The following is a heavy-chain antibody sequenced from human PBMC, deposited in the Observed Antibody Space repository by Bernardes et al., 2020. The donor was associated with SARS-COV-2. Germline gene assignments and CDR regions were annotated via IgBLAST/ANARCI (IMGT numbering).Heavy chain of an antibody. D-gene: IGHD4-4*01. CDR3: ARDLRVGYSSSPLYYYGMDV. CDR2: IKKDGSEQ. J-gene: IGHJ6*02. V-gene: IGHV3-7*01. Sequence: GGSLRLSCAASGFNFTTYWMSWVRQAPGKGPEWVANIKKDGSEQYYVDSVKGRFTISRDNARKSLYLQMNSLRAEDTAVYYCARDLRVGYSSSPLYYYGMDVWGQGTAVTVS. CDR1: GFNFTTYW.